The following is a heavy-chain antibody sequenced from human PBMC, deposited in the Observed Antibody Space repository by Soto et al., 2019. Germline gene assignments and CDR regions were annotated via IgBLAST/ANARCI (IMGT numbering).Heavy chain of an antibody. CDR1: GFTFSSYS. V-gene: IGHV3-48*01. D-gene: IGHD3-9*01. CDR3: AREYILTGYPPRGWFDP. J-gene: IGHJ5*02. Sequence: GGSLRLSCAASGFTFSSYSMNWVRQAPGKGLEWVSYISSSSSTIYYADSVKGRFTISRDNAKNSLYLQMNSLRAEDTAVYYCAREYILTGYPPRGWFDPWGQGTLVTVSS. CDR2: ISSSSSTI.